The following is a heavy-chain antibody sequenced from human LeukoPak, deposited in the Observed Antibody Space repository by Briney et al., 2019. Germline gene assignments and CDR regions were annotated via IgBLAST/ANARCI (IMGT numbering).Heavy chain of an antibody. CDR3: AALAYCGGDCGSFDY. Sequence: SVKVSCKASGYTFINYAITWVRQAPGQGLEWMGWFNVYNGNTNYAQKFQERVTITRDMSTSTAYMELSSLRSEDSAVYYCAALAYCGGDCGSFDYWGQGTLVTVSS. J-gene: IGHJ4*02. CDR1: GYTFINYA. D-gene: IGHD2-21*01. V-gene: IGHV1-58*02. CDR2: FNVYNGNT.